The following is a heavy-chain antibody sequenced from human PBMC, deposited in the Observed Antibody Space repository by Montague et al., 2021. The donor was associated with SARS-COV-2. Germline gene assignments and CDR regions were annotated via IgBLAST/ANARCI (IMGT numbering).Heavy chain of an antibody. D-gene: IGHD3-9*01. CDR3: ARQLRYYDWRADY. CDR2: INHSGST. V-gene: IGHV4-34*01. J-gene: IGHJ4*02. Sequence: SETLSLTCAVYGGSFSGYYWNWIRQPPGKGLEWFGEINHSGSTNYNPSLKSRVTMSVDTSKNQFSLKLSSVTAADTAVYYCARQLRYYDWRADYWGQGTLVSVSS. CDR1: GGSFSGYY.